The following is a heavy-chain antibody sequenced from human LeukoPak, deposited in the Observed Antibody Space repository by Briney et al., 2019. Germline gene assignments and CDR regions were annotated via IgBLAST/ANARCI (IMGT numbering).Heavy chain of an antibody. CDR2: IYYSGNT. Sequence: RPSETLSLTCTVSSGSFGSYYWSWIRQPPGKGLEWIGYIYYSGNTNYDPSLRSRVTISVDTSKNQFSLKLSSVTAADTAVYYCARRGSGKYFDQWGQGTLVTVSS. V-gene: IGHV4-59*08. CDR1: SGSFGSYY. CDR3: ARRGSGKYFDQ. J-gene: IGHJ4*02. D-gene: IGHD3-10*01.